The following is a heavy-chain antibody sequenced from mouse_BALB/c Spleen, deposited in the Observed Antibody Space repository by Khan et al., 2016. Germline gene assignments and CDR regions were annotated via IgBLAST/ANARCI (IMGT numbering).Heavy chain of an antibody. Sequence: DMQLQESGPGLVKPSQSLSLTCTVTGYSITSDYAWNWIRQFPGNKLEWMGYISYSGSTSYNPSLKSRISITRDTSKDQFFLQLNSVTTEDTATYYCARDYYGSSYLDYWGQGTTLTVSS. CDR3: ARDYYGSSYLDY. D-gene: IGHD1-1*01. J-gene: IGHJ2*01. V-gene: IGHV3-2*02. CDR2: ISYSGST. CDR1: GYSITSDYA.